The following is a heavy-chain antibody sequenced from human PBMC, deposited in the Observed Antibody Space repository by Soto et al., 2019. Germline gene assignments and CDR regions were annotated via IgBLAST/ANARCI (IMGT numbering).Heavy chain of an antibody. CDR1: GFTFRSYG. D-gene: IGHD2-2*02. J-gene: IGHJ4*02. CDR3: HCYTGGPFNY. CDR2: ISYDGNNK. Sequence: VQLVESGGGVVQPGRSLKLSCAASGFTFRSYGIQWVRQAPGKGLEWVAFISYDGNNKHYADSVKGRFTISRDNSKNTLYLQMNNLRAEDTAVYYCHCYTGGPFNYWGQGTLVTVSS. V-gene: IGHV3-30*03.